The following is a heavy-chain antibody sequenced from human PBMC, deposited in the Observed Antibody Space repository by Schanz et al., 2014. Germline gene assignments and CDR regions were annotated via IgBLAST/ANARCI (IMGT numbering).Heavy chain of an antibody. D-gene: IGHD5-12*01. CDR2: LSGSGGST. J-gene: IGHJ4*02. CDR3: ASPSGYSDYGTYFDF. CDR1: GFTFSTYA. V-gene: IGHV3-23*01. Sequence: EEQLLQSGGGLVQPGGSLRLSCAASGFTFSTYAMSWVRQAPGKGLEWVSALSGSGGSTYYADSVKGRFTISRDNSKNPLYLQMNSLRTEDTAVYYCASPSGYSDYGTYFDFWGQGTLVTVSS.